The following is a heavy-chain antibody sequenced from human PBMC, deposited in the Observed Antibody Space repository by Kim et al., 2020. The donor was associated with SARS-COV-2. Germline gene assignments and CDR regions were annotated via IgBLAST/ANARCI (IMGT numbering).Heavy chain of an antibody. CDR1: GYSISSGYN. CDR3: ARGRYDFWSGNFDS. CDR2: IYHSGST. V-gene: IGHV4-38-2*02. D-gene: IGHD3-3*01. J-gene: IGHJ4*01. Sequence: SETLSLTCTVSGYSISSGYNWGWSRQPPGKGLEWIGSIYHSGSTSYNPSLQSRVSISVDTSKNQFSLNLSSVTAADTAVYYCARGRYDFWSGNFDSWG.